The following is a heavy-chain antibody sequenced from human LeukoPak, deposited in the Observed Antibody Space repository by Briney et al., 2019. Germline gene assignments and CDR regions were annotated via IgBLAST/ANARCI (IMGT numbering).Heavy chain of an antibody. CDR3: ARGRNTMVRGSTRLNWFDP. V-gene: IGHV4-59*12. CDR1: GASISSYY. D-gene: IGHD3-10*01. Sequence: SETLSLTCTVSGASISSYYWSWIRQPPGKGLEWIAYISSSGSTNYNPSLKSRVTISVDTSKNQFSLKLSSVTAADTAVYYCARGRNTMVRGSTRLNWFDPWGQGTLVTVSS. J-gene: IGHJ5*02. CDR2: ISSSGST.